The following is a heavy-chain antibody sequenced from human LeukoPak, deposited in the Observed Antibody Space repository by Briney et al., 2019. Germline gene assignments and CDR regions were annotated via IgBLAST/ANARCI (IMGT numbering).Heavy chain of an antibody. CDR2: INSDGSST. V-gene: IGHV3-74*01. CDR3: ARGQSPVGTRFDP. J-gene: IGHJ5*02. Sequence: GGSLRLSCAASGFTFSSYWMHWVRQAPGKGLVWVSRINSDGSSTNYADSVKGRFTISRDNAKNTLYLQMNSLRAEDTAVYYCARGQSPVGTRFDPWGQGTLVTVSS. D-gene: IGHD5-12*01. CDR1: GFTFSSYW.